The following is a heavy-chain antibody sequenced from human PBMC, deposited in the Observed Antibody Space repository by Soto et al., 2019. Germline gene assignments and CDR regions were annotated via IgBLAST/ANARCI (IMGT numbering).Heavy chain of an antibody. CDR3: AKENGYSSSWFEFDY. V-gene: IGHV3-23*01. J-gene: IGHJ4*02. CDR1: GFTFSSYA. Sequence: GGSLRLSCAASGFTFSSYAMSWALQAPGKGLEWVSAISGSGGSTYYADSVKGRFTISRDNSKNTLYLQMNSLRAEDTAVYYCAKENGYSSSWFEFDYWGQGTLVTVSS. CDR2: ISGSGGST. D-gene: IGHD6-13*01.